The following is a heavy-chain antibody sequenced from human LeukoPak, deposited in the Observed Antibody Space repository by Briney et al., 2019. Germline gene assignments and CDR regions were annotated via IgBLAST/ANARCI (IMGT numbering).Heavy chain of an antibody. CDR2: ICTSGESA. CDR3: AKDRATGYTYFDS. J-gene: IGHJ4*02. Sequence: PGGSLRLSCPVSGFTFSSYAMSWVRQAPGRGLEWVSVICTSGESAYYADSVKGRVTISRDTSKNTLYLQMTSLRAEDTAVYYCAKDRATGYTYFDSWGAGNLVTVS. V-gene: IGHV3-23*01. CDR1: GFTFSSYA. D-gene: IGHD3-9*01.